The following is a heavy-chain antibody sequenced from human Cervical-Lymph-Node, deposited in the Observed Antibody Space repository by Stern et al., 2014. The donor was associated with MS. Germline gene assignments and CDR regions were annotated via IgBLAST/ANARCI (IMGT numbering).Heavy chain of an antibody. J-gene: IGHJ4*02. D-gene: IGHD3-10*01. CDR2: ISNSGSS. Sequence: QLQLQESGPGLVKPSETLSLTCTVSGGSTSSTNYYWGWIRQPPGKGLEWIASISNSGSSYSIPSLKSRLTFPIHPSKTQSSLKFFSLTAADTAVYYCASLNGSGSYPDYWGQGTLVIVSS. CDR1: GGSTSSTNYY. V-gene: IGHV4-39*01. CDR3: ASLNGSGSYPDY.